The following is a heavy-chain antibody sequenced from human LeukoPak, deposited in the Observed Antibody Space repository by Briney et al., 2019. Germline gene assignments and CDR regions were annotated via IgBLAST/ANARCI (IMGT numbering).Heavy chain of an antibody. J-gene: IGHJ6*02. Sequence: SETLSLTCAVYGGSFSGYYWSWIRQPPEKGLEWIGEINHSGSTNYNPSLKSRVTISVDTSKNQFSLKLSSVTAADTAVYYCAGKGVLRYFDWLLSPGPYYYGMDVWGQGTTVTVSS. CDR3: AGKGVLRYFDWLLSPGPYYYGMDV. D-gene: IGHD3-9*01. CDR2: INHSGST. CDR1: GGSFSGYY. V-gene: IGHV4-34*01.